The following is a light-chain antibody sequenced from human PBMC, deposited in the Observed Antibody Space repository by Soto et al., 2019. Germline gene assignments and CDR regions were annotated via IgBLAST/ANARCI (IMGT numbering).Light chain of an antibody. Sequence: DIVLTQTPLSSPVTLGQPASISCRSSQSLVHSDENTYLTWLQQRPGQPPRLLIYMISNRFSGVPDRFSGSGAGTDFTLKISRVEADDGGVYYCMQATQAYTFGQGTKLEIK. J-gene: IGKJ2*01. CDR3: MQATQAYT. CDR2: MIS. V-gene: IGKV2-24*01. CDR1: QSLVHSDENTY.